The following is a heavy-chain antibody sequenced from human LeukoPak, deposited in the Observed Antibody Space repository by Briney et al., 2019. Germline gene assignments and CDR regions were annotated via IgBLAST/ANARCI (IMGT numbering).Heavy chain of an antibody. D-gene: IGHD4-11*01. CDR2: ISAYNVNT. CDR3: ARVPVSGPGARFDY. Sequence: ASVKVSCKASGYTFTSYGISWVRQAPGQGLEWMGWISAYNVNTNDAQKFQGRVTMTTDTSTTTAYMELRSLRSDDMAVYYCARVPVSGPGARFDYWGQGTLVTVSS. CDR1: GYTFTSYG. V-gene: IGHV1-18*03. J-gene: IGHJ4*02.